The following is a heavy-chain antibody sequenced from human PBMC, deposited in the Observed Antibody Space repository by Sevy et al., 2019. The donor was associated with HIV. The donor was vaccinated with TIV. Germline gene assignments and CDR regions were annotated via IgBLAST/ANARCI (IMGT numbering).Heavy chain of an antibody. Sequence: GGSLRLSCAASGFTFSNYSMHWVRQAPGKGLEWVALISYDGSNKYFADSVKGRFTISRDNSKNTLSLQVNSLRAEDTAVYYCARTNPGTYYYGSGSYYNLDYFDYWGQGTLVTVSS. V-gene: IGHV3-30*04. D-gene: IGHD3-10*01. CDR2: ISYDGSNK. J-gene: IGHJ4*02. CDR1: GFTFSNYS. CDR3: ARTNPGTYYYGSGSYYNLDYFDY.